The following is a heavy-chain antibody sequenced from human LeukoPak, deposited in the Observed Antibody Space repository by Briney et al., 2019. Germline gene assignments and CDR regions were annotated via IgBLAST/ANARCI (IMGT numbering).Heavy chain of an antibody. J-gene: IGHJ4*02. D-gene: IGHD6-13*01. Sequence: SETLSLTCTVSGGSISSSSYYWGWIRQPPGKGLEWIGSIYYSGSTYYNPSLKSRVTISVDTSKNQFSLKLSSVTAADTAVYYCARLWSGQQLVQDYFDYWGQGTLVTVSS. CDR2: IYYSGST. CDR1: GGSISSSSYY. CDR3: ARLWSGQQLVQDYFDY. V-gene: IGHV4-39*01.